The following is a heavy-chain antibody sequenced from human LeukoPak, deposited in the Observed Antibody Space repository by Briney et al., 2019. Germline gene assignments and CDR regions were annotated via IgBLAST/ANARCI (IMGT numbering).Heavy chain of an antibody. J-gene: IGHJ4*02. CDR3: AKVTRVWFGELPPLPFDY. D-gene: IGHD3-10*01. V-gene: IGHV3-23*01. CDR2: ISGSGGST. CDR1: GFTFSSYA. Sequence: GGSLRLPCAASGFTFSSYAMSWVRQAPGKGLEWVSAISGSGGSTYYADSVKGRFTISRDNSKNMLYLQMNSLRAEDTAVYYCAKVTRVWFGELPPLPFDYWGQGTLVTVSS.